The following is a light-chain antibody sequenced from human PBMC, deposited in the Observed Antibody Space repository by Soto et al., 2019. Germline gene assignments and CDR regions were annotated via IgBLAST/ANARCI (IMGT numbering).Light chain of an antibody. Sequence: QSVLTQPSTMSGSPGQSITISFTGTSSDVGNYIFVSWYRQHPGKAPKLMIYDINNRPSGVSNRFSGSKSGNTASLTISGLQAEDEADYYCVSYTTSASYVFGTGTKVTVL. CDR3: VSYTTSASYV. CDR1: SSDVGNYIF. CDR2: DIN. V-gene: IGLV2-14*01. J-gene: IGLJ1*01.